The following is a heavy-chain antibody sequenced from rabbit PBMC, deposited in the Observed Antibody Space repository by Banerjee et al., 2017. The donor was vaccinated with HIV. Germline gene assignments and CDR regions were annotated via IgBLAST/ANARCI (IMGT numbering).Heavy chain of an antibody. CDR3: ARDRPKSSGYLFEL. D-gene: IGHD1-1*01. J-gene: IGHJ4*01. CDR2: INTSTGNT. V-gene: IGHV1S45*01. Sequence: QEQLVESGGGLVKPGASLTLTCTASGFTISSISWICWVRQAPGKGLEWIACINTSTGNTVYASWAKGRFTISKTSSTTVTLQMTSLTAADTATYFCARDRPKSSGYLFELWGPGTLVTVS. CDR1: GFTISSISW.